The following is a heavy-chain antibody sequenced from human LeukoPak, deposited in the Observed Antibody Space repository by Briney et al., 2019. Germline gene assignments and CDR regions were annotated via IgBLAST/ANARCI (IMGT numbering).Heavy chain of an antibody. CDR2: IIPIFGTA. V-gene: IGHV1-69*13. CDR1: GGTFSSYA. D-gene: IGHD6-19*01. CDR3: AGAGVGYCSGWYPAEYFQH. Sequence: SVKVSCKASGGTFSSYAISWVRQAPRQGLEWMGGIIPIFGTANYAQKFQGRVTITADESTSTAYMELSSLRSEDTAVYYCAGAGVGYCSGWYPAEYFQHWGQGTLVTVSS. J-gene: IGHJ1*01.